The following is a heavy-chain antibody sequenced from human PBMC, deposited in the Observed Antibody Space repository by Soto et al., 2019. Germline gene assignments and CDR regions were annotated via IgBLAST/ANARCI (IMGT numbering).Heavy chain of an antibody. D-gene: IGHD3-3*01. CDR2: ISGSGGST. CDR3: AKDLVFGVVILLDY. Sequence: GGSLRLSCAASGFTFSSYAMSWVRQAPGKGLEWVSAISGSGGSTYYADSVKGRFTISRDNSKNTLYLQMNSLRAEDTAVYYCAKDLVFGVVILLDYWGQGTLVTVSS. J-gene: IGHJ4*02. V-gene: IGHV3-23*01. CDR1: GFTFSSYA.